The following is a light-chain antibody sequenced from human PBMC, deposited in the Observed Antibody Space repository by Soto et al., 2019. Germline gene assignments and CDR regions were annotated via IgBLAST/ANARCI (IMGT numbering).Light chain of an antibody. Sequence: EIVMTQSPATLSVSPGERATLSCRASQSVSSNFAWYQQKPGQAPRLLIYGASTRATGIPARFSGSGSGTEFTLTISSLQSEDFGVYYCQQYNNWPPWTFGQGNKVEIK. CDR1: QSVSSN. J-gene: IGKJ1*01. V-gene: IGKV3-15*01. CDR3: QQYNNWPPWT. CDR2: GAS.